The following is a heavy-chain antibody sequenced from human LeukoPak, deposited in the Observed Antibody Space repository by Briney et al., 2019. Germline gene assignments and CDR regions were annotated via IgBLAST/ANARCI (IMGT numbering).Heavy chain of an antibody. CDR3: ARGGLRYDFWSGSAGYFDY. CDR2: IYYSGST. D-gene: IGHD3-3*01. J-gene: IGHJ4*02. CDR1: GGSFSGYY. V-gene: IGHV4-59*01. Sequence: SETLSLTCAVYGGSFSGYYWSWIRQPPGKGLEWIGYIYYSGSTNYNPSLKSRVTISVDTSKNQFSLKLSSVTAADTAVYYCARGGLRYDFWSGSAGYFDYWGQGTLVTVSS.